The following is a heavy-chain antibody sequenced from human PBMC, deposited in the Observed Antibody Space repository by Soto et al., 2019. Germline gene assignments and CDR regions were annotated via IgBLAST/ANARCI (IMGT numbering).Heavy chain of an antibody. CDR2: IYYSGST. CDR1: GGSISSSSYY. D-gene: IGHD5-18*01. CDR3: ARHGWYGTATNWFDP. J-gene: IGHJ5*02. V-gene: IGHV4-39*01. Sequence: ASETLSLTCTVSGGSISSSSYYWGWIRQPPGKGLEWIGSIYYSGSTYYDPSLKSRVTISVDTSKNQFSLKLSSVTAADTAVYYCARHGWYGTATNWFDPWGQGTLVTVSS.